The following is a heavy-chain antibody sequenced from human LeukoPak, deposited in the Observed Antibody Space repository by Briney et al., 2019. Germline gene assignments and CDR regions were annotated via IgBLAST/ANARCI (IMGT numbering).Heavy chain of an antibody. J-gene: IGHJ4*02. CDR2: INPTSGST. CDR3: ARDGGYSSGYYRGLY. Sequence: ASVKLSCKASGYTFTSYFLHWVRQAPGQGLEWRGIINPTSGSTTYAQRFLGRVTVTRDRSTSTVYMELNSLRSEDTAVYYCARDGGYSSGYYRGLYWGQGTLVTVSS. V-gene: IGHV1-46*01. CDR1: GYTFTSYF. D-gene: IGHD6-19*01.